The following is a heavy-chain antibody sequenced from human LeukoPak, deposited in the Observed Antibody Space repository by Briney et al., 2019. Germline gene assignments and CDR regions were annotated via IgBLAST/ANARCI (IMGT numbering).Heavy chain of an antibody. CDR2: INWDGKTT. V-gene: IGHV3-43D*03. J-gene: IGHJ4*02. Sequence: GGSLRLSCVASGFTFDEHAMHWVRQPPGKGPEWVSLINWDGKTTYYADSVRGRFTVSRDNSKNSLSLQMDGLTSEDTAWYYCAKDYDVLTGAIDSWGRGTLVTVSS. CDR3: AKDYDVLTGAIDS. CDR1: GFTFDEHA. D-gene: IGHD3-9*01.